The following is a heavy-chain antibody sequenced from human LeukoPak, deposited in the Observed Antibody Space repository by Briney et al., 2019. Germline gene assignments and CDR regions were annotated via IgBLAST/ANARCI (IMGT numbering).Heavy chain of an antibody. CDR1: GFTFSSYW. CDR2: IKQDGSEK. Sequence: GGSLRLSCAASGFTFSSYWMSWVRLAPGKGLEWVANIKQDGSEKYYVDSVKGRFTISRDNAKNSLYLQMNSLRAEDTAVYYCARGQGYDFWSGYFDYWGQGTLVTVSS. CDR3: ARGQGYDFWSGYFDY. J-gene: IGHJ4*02. V-gene: IGHV3-7*01. D-gene: IGHD3-3*01.